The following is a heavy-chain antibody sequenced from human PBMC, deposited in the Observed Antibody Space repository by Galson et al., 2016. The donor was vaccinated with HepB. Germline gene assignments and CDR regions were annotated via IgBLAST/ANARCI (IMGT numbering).Heavy chain of an antibody. V-gene: IGHV1-69*13. D-gene: IGHD2-15*01. CDR2: IIPIFGTA. J-gene: IGHJ4*02. Sequence: SVKVSCKASGGTFGTYALSWVRQAPGQGLECMGGIIPIFGTAKYAQKFHGRVMITANESTSTAHMGLSSLTSEDSAIYYCVREGGHQLTLGYWGQGTPVIVSS. CDR3: VREGGHQLTLGY. CDR1: GGTFGTYA.